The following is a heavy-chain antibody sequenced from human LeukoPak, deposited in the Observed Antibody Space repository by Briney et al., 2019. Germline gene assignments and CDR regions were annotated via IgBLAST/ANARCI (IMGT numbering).Heavy chain of an antibody. V-gene: IGHV3-53*01. Sequence: AGGSLRLSCAASGFTVSSNYMSWVRQAPGKGLEWVSVIYSGGSTYYADSVKGRFTISRDNSKNTLYLQMNSLRAEDTAVYYCARVPYSSGSSLDYWGQGTLVTVSS. CDR2: IYSGGST. J-gene: IGHJ4*02. CDR1: GFTVSSNY. D-gene: IGHD6-19*01. CDR3: ARVPYSSGSSLDY.